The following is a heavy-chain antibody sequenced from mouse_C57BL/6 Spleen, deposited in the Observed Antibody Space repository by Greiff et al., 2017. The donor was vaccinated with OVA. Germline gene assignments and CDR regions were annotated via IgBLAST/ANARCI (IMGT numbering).Heavy chain of an antibody. Sequence: QVQLQQPGAGLVRPGSSVKLSCTASGYTFTSYWMDWVQQRPGQGLEWIGNIYASDSATHYTQQITDKGTFTVDKSSSTDYMLLKRLTSEDSADYYCTRSDGYDVLYYAMDYWGQGTSVTAAS. CDR2: IYASDSAT. J-gene: IGHJ4*01. CDR3: TRSDGYDVLYYAMDY. CDR1: GYTFTSYW. D-gene: IGHD2-2*01. V-gene: IGHV1-61*01.